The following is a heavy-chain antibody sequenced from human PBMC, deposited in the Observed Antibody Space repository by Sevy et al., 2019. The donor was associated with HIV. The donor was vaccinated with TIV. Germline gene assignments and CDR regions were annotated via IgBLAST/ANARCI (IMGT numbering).Heavy chain of an antibody. V-gene: IGHV3-7*01. CDR2: IKQDENEK. Sequence: GGSLGLSCAASGFTFVTYSMSWVRQAPGRGLEWVATIKQDENEKNYVDSVKGRFIISRDNAKNSLYLQMNSLRAEDTAIYYCARGAWYFSWGQGTLVTVSS. CDR3: ARGAWYFS. J-gene: IGHJ5*02. CDR1: GFTFVTYS. D-gene: IGHD6-19*01.